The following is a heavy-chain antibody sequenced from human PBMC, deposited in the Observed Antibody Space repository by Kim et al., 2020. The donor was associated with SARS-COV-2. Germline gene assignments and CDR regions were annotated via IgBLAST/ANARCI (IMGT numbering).Heavy chain of an antibody. CDR1: GGSISSGSYY. Sequence: SETLSLTCTVSGGSISSGSYYWSWIRQPAGKGLEWIGRIYTSGSTNYNPSLKSRVTISVDTSKNQFSLKLSSVTAADTAVYYCARGQGMYSSSWYFGPWGQGTLVTVSS. CDR3: ARGQGMYSSSWYFGP. CDR2: IYTSGST. J-gene: IGHJ5*02. D-gene: IGHD6-13*01. V-gene: IGHV4-61*02.